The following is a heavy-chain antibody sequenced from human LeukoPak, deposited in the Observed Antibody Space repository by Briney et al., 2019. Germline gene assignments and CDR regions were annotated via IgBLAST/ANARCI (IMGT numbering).Heavy chain of an antibody. CDR2: IRSIPYGGTP. J-gene: IGHJ4*02. Sequence: GGSLRLSCSASGFTFGDYAMNWFRQAPGKGLEWVGFIRSIPYGGTPEYAASVKGRITFSRDDSRSIAYLQMNSLKTEDTAVYYCTRAHPTGPKNDYWGQGTLVTVSS. D-gene: IGHD4-11*01. V-gene: IGHV3-49*03. CDR3: TRAHPTGPKNDY. CDR1: GFTFGDYA.